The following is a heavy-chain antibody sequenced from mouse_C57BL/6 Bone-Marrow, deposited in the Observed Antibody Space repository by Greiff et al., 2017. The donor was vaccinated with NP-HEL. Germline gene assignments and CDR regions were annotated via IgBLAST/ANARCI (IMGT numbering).Heavy chain of an antibody. J-gene: IGHJ4*01. CDR2: IYPGNGDT. CDR3: ARGTGTGAMDD. Sequence: LQQSGAELVRPGASVKMSCKASGYTFTSYYMHWVKQTPRQGLEWIGAIYPGNGDTSYNQKFKGKATLTADTSSSTAYMQLSSLTAEDSAVYVCARGTGTGAMDDWGQGTSVTVSS. D-gene: IGHD4-1*01. CDR1: GYTFTSYY. V-gene: IGHV1-12*01.